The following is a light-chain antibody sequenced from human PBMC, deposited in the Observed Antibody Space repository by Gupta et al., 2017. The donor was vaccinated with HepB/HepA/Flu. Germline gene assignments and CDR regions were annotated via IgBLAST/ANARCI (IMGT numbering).Light chain of an antibody. V-gene: IGKV2-28*01. CDR2: LGS. CDR3: QQDRHTRT. CDR1: QSLLFRIGYNY. J-gene: IGKJ1*01. Sequence: IVMPTSPLSLPVTPGEPASISCRSSQSLLFRIGYNYVDWYLQKPGQSPQLLIYLGSKRAGGVPDMFSSSGSGTYGILEISREEAEYVGFYYCQQDRHTRTFGQGTKVDI.